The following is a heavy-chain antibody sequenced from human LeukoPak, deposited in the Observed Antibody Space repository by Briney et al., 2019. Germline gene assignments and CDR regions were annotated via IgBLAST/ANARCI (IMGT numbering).Heavy chain of an antibody. D-gene: IGHD6-13*01. CDR2: ISWNSGSR. CDR1: GYTFDDYG. J-gene: IGHJ1*01. V-gene: IGHV3-9*01. Sequence: GGSLRLSCAASGYTFDDYGIHWVRHAPGKGLGWVSGISWNSGSRGYADSMKGRFTIYRDNAKNSLSLQMNSLRAEDTALYYCAKDIGSSWTHQSFQEWGQGTLVTVSS. CDR3: AKDIGSSWTHQSFQE.